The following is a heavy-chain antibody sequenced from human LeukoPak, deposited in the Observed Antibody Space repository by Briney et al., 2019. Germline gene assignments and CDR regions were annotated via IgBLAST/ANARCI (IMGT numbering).Heavy chain of an antibody. V-gene: IGHV3-23*01. CDR1: GFTFSSYA. CDR3: ARGALRFLEWLPTS. Sequence: GGSLRLSCAASGFTFSSYAMSWVRQAPGKGLEWVSAISGSGGSTYYADSVKGRFTISRDNSKNTMYLQMNSLRAEDTAVYYCARGALRFLEWLPTSWGQGTLVTVSS. D-gene: IGHD3-3*01. J-gene: IGHJ5*02. CDR2: ISGSGGST.